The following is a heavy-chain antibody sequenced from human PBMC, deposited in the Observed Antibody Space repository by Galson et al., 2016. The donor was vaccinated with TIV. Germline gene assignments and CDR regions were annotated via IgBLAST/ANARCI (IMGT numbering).Heavy chain of an antibody. CDR2: IKQDRSEK. D-gene: IGHD3-16*01. CDR1: EFAFANFW. CDR3: ARGRGGEYFDY. Sequence: SLRLSCAASEFAFANFWMTWVRQAPGKGLEWVANIKQDRSEKYYVDSVKGRFTISRDNAKNSVYLQMDSLRADDTAVYYCARGRGGEYFDYWGQGTLVSVSS. J-gene: IGHJ4*02. V-gene: IGHV3-7*03.